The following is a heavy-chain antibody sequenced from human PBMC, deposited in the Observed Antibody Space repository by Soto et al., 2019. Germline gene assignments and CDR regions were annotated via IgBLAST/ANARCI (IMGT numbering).Heavy chain of an antibody. CDR3: ARYLRHYGDYESFDS. V-gene: IGHV3-30-3*01. CDR1: GFTFSRHS. Sequence: QVQLVESGGGVAQPGRSLRLSCAASGFTFSRHSMHWVRQAPGKGLQWVALISNDGSDKDYGNSVKGRFTISRDNTKNTLYLQINSLKTEDTAVYYCARYLRHYGDYESFDSWGQGTLVTVSS. D-gene: IGHD4-17*01. CDR2: ISNDGSDK. J-gene: IGHJ4*02.